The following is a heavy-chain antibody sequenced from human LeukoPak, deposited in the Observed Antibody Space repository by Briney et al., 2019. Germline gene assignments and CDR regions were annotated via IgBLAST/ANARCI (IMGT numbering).Heavy chain of an antibody. Sequence: GGSLRLSCVASGFIFSKYYMRWVRQAPGEGLEWLSGISNTGRYTDYADSIQGRFTISRDNAKATVFLQMNSLRADDTADYYCAHQVPPNDEFFDHWGRGTLVTVSS. V-gene: IGHV3-23*01. CDR3: AHQVPPNDEFFDH. J-gene: IGHJ5*02. CDR2: ISNTGRYT. D-gene: IGHD1-1*01. CDR1: GFIFSKYY.